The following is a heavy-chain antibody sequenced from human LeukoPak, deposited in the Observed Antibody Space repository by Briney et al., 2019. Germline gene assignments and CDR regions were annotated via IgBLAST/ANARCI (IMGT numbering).Heavy chain of an antibody. CDR2: ISGYNGKT. Sequence: GASVKVSCKASGYPFTSFGISWVRQAPGQGLKWMGWISGYNGKTKYAQNLQGRVTMTTDTSTSTAYMELGSLRSDDMAVYYCARDRVYDYSNPRGFDHWGQGTLVTVSS. CDR1: GYPFTSFG. J-gene: IGHJ4*02. V-gene: IGHV1-18*03. D-gene: IGHD3-16*01. CDR3: ARDRVYDYSNPRGFDH.